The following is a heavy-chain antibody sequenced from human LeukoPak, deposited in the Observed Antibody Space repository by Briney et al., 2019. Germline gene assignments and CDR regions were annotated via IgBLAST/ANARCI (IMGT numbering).Heavy chain of an antibody. CDR2: ISSKSTYI. CDR3: ARRGGLSSGRGFDH. D-gene: IGHD3-16*01. CDR1: GFDFNYYD. Sequence: GGSLRLSCVASGFDFNYYDMNWVRQAPGKGLEWVSSISSKSTYIDSADSTKGRFTISRDNANNSVFLQMSSLRPEDTAVYCCARRGGLSSGRGFDHWGQGTLVTVSS. J-gene: IGHJ4*02. V-gene: IGHV3-21*01.